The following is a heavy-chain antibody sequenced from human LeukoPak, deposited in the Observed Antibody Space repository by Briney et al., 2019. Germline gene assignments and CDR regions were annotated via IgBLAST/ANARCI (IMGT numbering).Heavy chain of an antibody. CDR1: GYTFTGYY. J-gene: IGHJ3*02. D-gene: IGHD3-9*01. CDR2: INPNSGVT. CDR3: ATPHIVTGVDAFDI. V-gene: IGHV1-2*02. Sequence: ASVKVSCKASGYTFTGYYMHWVRQAPGQGLEWMGWINPNSGVTNYAQKFQGRVTMTRDTSISTAYMELSSLRSEDTAVYYCATPHIVTGVDAFDIWGQGTMVTVSS.